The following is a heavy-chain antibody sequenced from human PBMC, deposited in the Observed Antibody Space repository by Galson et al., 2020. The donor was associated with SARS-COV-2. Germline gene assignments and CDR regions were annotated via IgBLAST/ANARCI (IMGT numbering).Heavy chain of an antibody. J-gene: IGHJ6*02. CDR3: ARAKDSSGYYYYYYGMDV. CDR1: GGTFSSYA. Sequence: SVKVSCKASGGTFSSYAISWVRQAPGQGLEWMGRIIPIFGTANYAQKFQGRVTITADKSTSTAYMELSSLRSEDTAVYYCARAKDSSGYYYYYYGMDVWGQGTTVTVSS. D-gene: IGHD3-22*01. V-gene: IGHV1-69*06. CDR2: IIPIFGTA.